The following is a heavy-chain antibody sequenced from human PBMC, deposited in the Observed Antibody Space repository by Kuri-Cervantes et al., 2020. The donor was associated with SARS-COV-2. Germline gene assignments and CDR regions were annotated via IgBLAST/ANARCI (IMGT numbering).Heavy chain of an antibody. V-gene: IGHV3-7*03. Sequence: GESLKISCAASGFTFSSYWMSWVRQAPGKGLEWVANIKQDGSEKYYVDSVKGRFTISRDNSKNTLYLQMNSLIPEDTAVYYCAKDRVGGYWGQGTLVTVSS. CDR2: IKQDGSEK. J-gene: IGHJ4*02. D-gene: IGHD2-15*01. CDR1: GFTFSSYW. CDR3: AKDRVGGY.